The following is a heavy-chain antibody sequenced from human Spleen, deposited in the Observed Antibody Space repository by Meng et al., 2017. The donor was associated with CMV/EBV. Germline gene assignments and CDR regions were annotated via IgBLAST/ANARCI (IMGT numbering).Heavy chain of an antibody. CDR2: MSPDTGNT. Sequence: ASVKVSCKASGYTFIKYDINWVRQATGQGLEWMGWMSPDTGNTGYSQKFQGRVTLTRYTSISTAYMELSSLKSEDTAVYYCAQTSSDFWSGYFGNWFDPWGQGTLVTVSS. D-gene: IGHD3-3*01. CDR3: AQTSSDFWSGYFGNWFDP. CDR1: GYTFIKYD. V-gene: IGHV1-8*01. J-gene: IGHJ5*02.